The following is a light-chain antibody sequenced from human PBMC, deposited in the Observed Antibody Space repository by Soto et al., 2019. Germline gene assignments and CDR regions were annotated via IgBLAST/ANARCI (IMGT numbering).Light chain of an antibody. CDR3: QQYNDWPPLT. CDR1: QSIRTN. Sequence: EIMMTQSPATVSVSPGERATLSCRASQSIRTNVAWYQQKPGQALRLLIYDASTRATGLSSRFSGSGSGTEFTLPISSRQSEDVAIYYCQQYNDWPPLTFGGGTRLEI. CDR2: DAS. V-gene: IGKV3-15*01. J-gene: IGKJ4*01.